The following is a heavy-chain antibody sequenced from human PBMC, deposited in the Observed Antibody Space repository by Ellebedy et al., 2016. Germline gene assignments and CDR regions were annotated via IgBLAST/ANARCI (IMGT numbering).Heavy chain of an antibody. J-gene: IGHJ4*02. CDR3: AGFTVAGGHY. Sequence: GESLKISCAASGFTFNNYTMNWVRQAPGKGLEWVSSISSRNYIYYADSVKGRFTISRDNAKNSLSLQMNSLRAEDTAVYYCAGFTVAGGHYWGQGTLVTVSS. CDR2: ISSRNYI. CDR1: GFTFNNYT. D-gene: IGHD6-19*01. V-gene: IGHV3-21*01.